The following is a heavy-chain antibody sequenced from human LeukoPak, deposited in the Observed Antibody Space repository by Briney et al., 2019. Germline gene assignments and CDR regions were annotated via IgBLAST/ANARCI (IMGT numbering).Heavy chain of an antibody. CDR3: ARTYYYDRSAVFGY. Sequence: PGGSLRLSCAASGFTFSSYSMNWVRQAPGKGLEWVSLITPSSSDRYYADSVQGRFTISRDNAKNSLYLQMNSLRAEDTAVYYWARTYYYDRSAVFGYWGQGTLVTVSS. CDR2: ITPSSSDR. D-gene: IGHD3-22*01. CDR1: GFTFSSYS. V-gene: IGHV3-21*01. J-gene: IGHJ4*02.